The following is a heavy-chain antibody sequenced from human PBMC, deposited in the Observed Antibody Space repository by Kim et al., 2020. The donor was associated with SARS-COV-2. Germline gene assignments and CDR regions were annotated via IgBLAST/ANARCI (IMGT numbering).Heavy chain of an antibody. J-gene: IGHJ6*03. D-gene: IGHD3-3*01. CDR3: AKAEYYDFWSGYYTGRHYFSYYVDV. CDR1: GFTFSSYA. V-gene: IGHV3-23*01. Sequence: GGSLRLSCAASGFTFSSYAMSWVRQAPGKGLEWVSAISGSGGSTYYADSVKGRFTISRDNSKNTLYLQMNGLRAEDTAVYYCAKAEYYDFWSGYYTGRHYFSYYVDVGGKGNTVTLSS. CDR2: ISGSGGST.